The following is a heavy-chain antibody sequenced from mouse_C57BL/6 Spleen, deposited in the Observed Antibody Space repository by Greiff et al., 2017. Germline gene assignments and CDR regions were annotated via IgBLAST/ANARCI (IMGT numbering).Heavy chain of an antibody. CDR2: IDPENGDT. CDR1: GFNIKDDY. Sequence: VQLVESGAELVRPGASVKLSCTASGFNIKDDYMHWVKQRPEQGLEWIGWIDPENGDTEYASKFQGKATITADTSSNTAYLQLSSLTSEDTAVYYGTTVRVTTGTWCAYWGQGTLVTVSA. J-gene: IGHJ3*01. D-gene: IGHD2-2*01. V-gene: IGHV14-4*01. CDR3: TTVRVTTGTWCAY.